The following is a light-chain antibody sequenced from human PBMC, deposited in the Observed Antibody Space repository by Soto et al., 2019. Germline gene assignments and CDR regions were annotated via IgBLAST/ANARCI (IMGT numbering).Light chain of an antibody. J-gene: IGKJ1*01. CDR3: QQYNSYSWT. Sequence: DFQMTQSPSSLSSSLLDIVTVTCLASQSISSWLAWYQQKPGKAPKLLIYDASSLESGVPSRFSGSGSGTEFTLTISSLQPDDFATYYCQQYNSYSWTFGQGTKVDIK. V-gene: IGKV1-5*01. CDR2: DAS. CDR1: QSISSW.